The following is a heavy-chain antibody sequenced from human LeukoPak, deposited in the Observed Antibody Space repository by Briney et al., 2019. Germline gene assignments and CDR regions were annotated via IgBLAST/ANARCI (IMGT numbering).Heavy chain of an antibody. D-gene: IGHD5-18*01. Sequence: ASVKVSCKASGGTFSSYAISWVRQAPGQGLEWMGRITPIFGTANYAQKFQGRVTITTDESTSTAYMGLSSLRSEDTAVYYCARDGLLDTASIYYMDVWGKGTTVTVSS. CDR3: ARDGLLDTASIYYMDV. CDR1: GGTFSSYA. V-gene: IGHV1-69*05. CDR2: ITPIFGTA. J-gene: IGHJ6*03.